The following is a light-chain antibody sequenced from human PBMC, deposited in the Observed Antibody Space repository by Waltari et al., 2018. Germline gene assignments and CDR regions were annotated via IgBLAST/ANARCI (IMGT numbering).Light chain of an antibody. CDR2: ASS. CDR1: QTIDTF. J-gene: IGKJ1*01. CDR3: QQSYKIPRT. Sequence: DIQLTQSPSSLSASVGDRVTITCRASQTIDTFVHWYQQKPGKAPKLLIYASSTLQTGVPGRFSGSGSGTDFTLAISSLQPDDFATYYCQQSYKIPRTFGQGTKVEI. V-gene: IGKV1-39*01.